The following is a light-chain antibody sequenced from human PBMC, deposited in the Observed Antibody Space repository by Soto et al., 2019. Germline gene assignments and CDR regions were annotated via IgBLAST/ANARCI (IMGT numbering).Light chain of an antibody. J-gene: IGLJ1*01. Sequence: QSVLTQPPSVSVSPGQSVTISCSGTSSDVGSYNHVSWYQQAPGTAPKLMIYEVGNRPSGVPDRFSGSKSGNTASLTISGLQPEDEADYYCYSFTISDTYVFGTGTKVTVL. CDR2: EVG. V-gene: IGLV2-18*02. CDR3: YSFTISDTYV. CDR1: SSDVGSYNH.